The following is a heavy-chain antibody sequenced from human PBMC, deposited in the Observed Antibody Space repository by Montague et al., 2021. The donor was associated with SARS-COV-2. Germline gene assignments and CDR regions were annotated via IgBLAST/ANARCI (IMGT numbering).Heavy chain of an antibody. V-gene: IGHV4-34*01. CDR2: INHGGIT. CDR1: GGSFSGYH. J-gene: IGHJ6*03. D-gene: IGHD3-10*01. CDR3: ARLRDGVVPSPILGVGPYYSYYFIDV. Sequence: SETLSLTCAVYGGSFSGYHWNWIRQHPGKGLEWIGEINHGGITNYNPSLKSRLTISADTSKNQFSLKLTSVAAADTAAYYCARLRDGVVPSPILGVGPYYSYYFIDVWGKGTTVTVSS.